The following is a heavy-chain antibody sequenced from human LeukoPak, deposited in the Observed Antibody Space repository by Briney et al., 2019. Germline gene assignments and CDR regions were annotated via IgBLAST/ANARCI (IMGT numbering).Heavy chain of an antibody. CDR1: GFTFSNYN. CDR3: AKGGRVRGVMVFDY. J-gene: IGHJ4*02. Sequence: GGSLRLSCAASGFTFSNYNINWVRQAPGKGLEWVSAISGSGGSTYYADSVKGRFTISRDNSKNTLYLQMNSLRAEDTAVYYCAKGGRVRGVMVFDYWGQGTLVTVSS. CDR2: ISGSGGST. V-gene: IGHV3-23*01. D-gene: IGHD3-10*01.